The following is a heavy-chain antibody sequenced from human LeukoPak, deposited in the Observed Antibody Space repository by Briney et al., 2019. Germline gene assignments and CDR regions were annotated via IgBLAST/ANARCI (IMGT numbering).Heavy chain of an antibody. CDR1: GYTFTSYA. Sequence: ASVKVSCKASGYTFTSYAMNWVRQAPGQGLEWMGWINPNSGGTNYAQKFQGRVTMTRDTSISTAYMELSRLRSDDTAVYYCARMVTTSYYFDYWGQGTLVTVSS. J-gene: IGHJ4*02. CDR2: INPNSGGT. D-gene: IGHD3-22*01. V-gene: IGHV1-2*02. CDR3: ARMVTTSYYFDY.